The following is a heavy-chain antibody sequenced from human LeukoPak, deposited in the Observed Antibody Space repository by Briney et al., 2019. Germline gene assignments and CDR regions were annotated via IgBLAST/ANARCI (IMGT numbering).Heavy chain of an antibody. CDR2: ISSSSSSTI. CDR1: GFTFSSYW. Sequence: GGSLRLSCVASGFTFSSYWMTWVRQAPGKGLEWVPYISSSSSSTIYYADSVKGRFTISRDNAKNSLYLQMNSLRAEDTAVYYCAGGTVVVPAAYYMDVWGKGTTVTVSS. V-gene: IGHV3-48*01. CDR3: AGGTVVVPAAYYMDV. D-gene: IGHD2-2*01. J-gene: IGHJ6*03.